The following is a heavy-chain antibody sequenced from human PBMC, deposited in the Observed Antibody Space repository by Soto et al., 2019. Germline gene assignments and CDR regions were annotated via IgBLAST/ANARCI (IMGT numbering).Heavy chain of an antibody. CDR2: IYHSGST. J-gene: IGHJ4*02. CDR1: SGSISSSNW. D-gene: IGHD1-1*01. Sequence: QVQLQESGPGLVKPSGTLSLTCAVSSGSISSSNWWSWVRQPPGKGLEWIGEIYHSGSTNYNPSLKSRVIISVDKYKNQFSLKLSSVTAADTAVYYCAGVLVSVENDYYFDYWGQGTLVTVSS. V-gene: IGHV4-4*02. CDR3: AGVLVSVENDYYFDY.